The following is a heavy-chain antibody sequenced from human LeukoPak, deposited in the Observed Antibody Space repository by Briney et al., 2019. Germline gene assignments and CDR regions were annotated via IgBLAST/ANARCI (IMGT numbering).Heavy chain of an antibody. CDR1: GFTFSSYA. CDR2: ISGSGGST. CDR3: AKGGNYDFWSGFH. V-gene: IGHV3-23*01. Sequence: GGSLRLSCAASGFTFSSYAMSWVRQAPGKGLEWVSGISGSGGSTYYADSVKGRFTISRDNSKNTLYLQMDSLRAEDTAVYYCAKGGNYDFWSGFHWGQGTLVTVSS. D-gene: IGHD3-3*01. J-gene: IGHJ4*02.